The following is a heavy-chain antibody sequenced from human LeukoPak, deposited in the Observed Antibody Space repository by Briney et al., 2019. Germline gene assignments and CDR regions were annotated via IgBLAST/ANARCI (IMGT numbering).Heavy chain of an antibody. J-gene: IGHJ5*02. CDR2: IYYSGST. CDR3: ARSEKKVEYSNPVGEFDP. CDR1: GGSISSYY. D-gene: IGHD6-6*01. V-gene: IGHV4-59*01. Sequence: SETLSLTCTVSGGSISSYYWSWIRQPPGKRLEWIGYIYYSGSTNYNTSLKSRVTISVDTSKNQFSLKLSSVTAADTAVYYCARSEKKVEYSNPVGEFDPWGQGTLVTVSS.